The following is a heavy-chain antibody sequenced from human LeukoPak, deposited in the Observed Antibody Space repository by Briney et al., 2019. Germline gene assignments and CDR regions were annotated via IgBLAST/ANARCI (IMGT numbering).Heavy chain of an antibody. CDR1: GFTFSSYN. CDR3: ARGELGDCSGGSCYFDY. V-gene: IGHV3-21*01. Sequence: PGGSLRLSCAASGFTFSSYNMHWVRQAPGKGLEWVSSIGSSSNYLHYADSLKGRFTISRDSAKNSLYLQMNSLKAEDTAVYYCARGELGDCSGGSCYFDYWGQGTLVTVSS. CDR2: IGSSSNYL. D-gene: IGHD2-15*01. J-gene: IGHJ4*02.